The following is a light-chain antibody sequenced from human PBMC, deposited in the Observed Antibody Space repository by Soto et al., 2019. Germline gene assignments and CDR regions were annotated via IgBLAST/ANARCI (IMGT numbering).Light chain of an antibody. CDR1: TSNIGSGYD. CDR3: QSYDKSLSGSYV. Sequence: QSVLTQPPSVSGAPGQRVTISCIGSTSNIGSGYDVHWYQHLPGTAPKLLIYGNSIRPSGVPGRFSASKSGSSASLAITGLQAEDEADYYCQSYDKSLSGSYVFGTGTKLTVL. CDR2: GNS. V-gene: IGLV1-40*01. J-gene: IGLJ1*01.